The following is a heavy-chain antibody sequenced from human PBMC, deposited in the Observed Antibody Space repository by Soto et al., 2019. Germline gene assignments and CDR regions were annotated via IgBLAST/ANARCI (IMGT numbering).Heavy chain of an antibody. CDR2: IWYDGSNK. Sequence: PGGSLRLSCAASGFSFSSYCMHWVRQAPGKGLEWVAVIWYDGSNKYYADSVKGRFTISRDNSKNTLYLQMNSLRAEDTAVYYCARDRRIGGATAGGDYWGQGTLVTVSS. J-gene: IGHJ4*02. D-gene: IGHD1-26*01. V-gene: IGHV3-33*01. CDR1: GFSFSSYC. CDR3: ARDRRIGGATAGGDY.